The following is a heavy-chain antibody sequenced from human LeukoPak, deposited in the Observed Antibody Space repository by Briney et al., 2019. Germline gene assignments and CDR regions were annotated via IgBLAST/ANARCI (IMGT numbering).Heavy chain of an antibody. Sequence: GGSLRLSCAASGFTFSSSAMSWVRQVPEKGLEWVSGISASGGSTYYADSVRGRFTISRDNSKNTLYVQMNSLRDEDTAVYYCAKSMGIQLWLGDYWGQGTLVTVSS. CDR3: AKSMGIQLWLGDY. J-gene: IGHJ4*02. CDR1: GFTFSSSA. V-gene: IGHV3-23*01. CDR2: ISASGGST. D-gene: IGHD5-18*01.